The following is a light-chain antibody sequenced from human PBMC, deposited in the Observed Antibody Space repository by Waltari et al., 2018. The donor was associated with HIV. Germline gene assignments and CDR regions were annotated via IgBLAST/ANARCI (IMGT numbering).Light chain of an antibody. V-gene: IGLV2-14*03. Sequence: QSALTQPASVSGSPGQSITISCTGTSSDVGGYIYVSWYQQHPGKAPKLMIYDVSNRPSGVSNRFSGSKSGNTASLTISGLQAEDEVDYYCSSYTSSSTYVFGTGTKVTVL. J-gene: IGLJ1*01. CDR3: SSYTSSSTYV. CDR2: DVS. CDR1: SSDVGGYIY.